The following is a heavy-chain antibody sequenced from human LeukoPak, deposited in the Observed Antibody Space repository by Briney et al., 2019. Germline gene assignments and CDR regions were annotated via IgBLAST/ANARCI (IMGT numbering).Heavy chain of an antibody. D-gene: IGHD2-15*01. CDR1: GGSISSYY. CDR3: ARYCSGGSCYDPRAFDI. V-gene: IGHV4-59*12. J-gene: IGHJ3*02. CDR2: IYYSGST. Sequence: SETLSLTCTVSGGSISSYYWSWIRQPPGKGLEWIGYIYYSGSTNYNPSLKSRVTISVDTSKNQFSLKLSSVTAADTAVYYCARYCSGGSCYDPRAFDIWGQGTMVTVSS.